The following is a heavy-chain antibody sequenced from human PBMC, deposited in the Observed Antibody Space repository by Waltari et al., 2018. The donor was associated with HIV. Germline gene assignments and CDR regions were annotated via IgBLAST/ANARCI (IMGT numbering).Heavy chain of an antibody. CDR1: GFTFSTYA. J-gene: IGHJ5*02. D-gene: IGHD3-16*01. CDR2: IIGTGRTP. V-gene: IGHV3-23*04. Sequence: VQLVESGGGLVQPWGSIRLSCAASGFTFSTYAMNLLPQAQGKVLEWASIIIGTGRTPDYAPSVRCRFTISRDNVKNTLYVEMNNRRADDTAISYCASAIYFGTPPGTWGRGTLVTVSS. CDR3: ASAIYFGTPPGT.